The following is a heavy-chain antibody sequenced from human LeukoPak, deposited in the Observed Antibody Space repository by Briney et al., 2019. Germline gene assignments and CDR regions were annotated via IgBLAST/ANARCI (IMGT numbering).Heavy chain of an antibody. CDR1: GFTFTSSA. CDR2: ISGSGGST. CDR3: AKDFYGYYEPFYFDS. J-gene: IGHJ4*02. V-gene: IGHV3-23*01. D-gene: IGHD4-17*01. Sequence: SGGSLRLSCAASGFTFTSSAMSWGRQAPGKGLEWVSAISGSGGSTYYADSVKGRFTISRDNSKNTLYLQMNSLRAEDTAVYYCAKDFYGYYEPFYFDSGGQGTLVTVSS.